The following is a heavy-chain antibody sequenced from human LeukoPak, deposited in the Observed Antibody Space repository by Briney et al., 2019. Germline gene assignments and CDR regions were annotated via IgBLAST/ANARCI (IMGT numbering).Heavy chain of an antibody. CDR1: GFTFSSYG. D-gene: IGHD2/OR15-2a*01. V-gene: IGHV3-23*01. CDR3: AQDFYWARFDN. CDR2: ISGSGGST. J-gene: IGHJ4*02. Sequence: GGSLRLSCAASGFTFSSYGMSWVRQAPGKGLEWVSAISGSGGSTYYADSVKGRFTISRDNSKNTMYLQMNSLRADDTAIYYCAQDFYWARFDNWGQGTLDTVS.